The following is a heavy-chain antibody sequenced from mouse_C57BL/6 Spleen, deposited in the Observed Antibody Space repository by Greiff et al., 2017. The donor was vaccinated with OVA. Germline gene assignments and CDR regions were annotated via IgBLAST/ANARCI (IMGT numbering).Heavy chain of an antibody. Sequence: EVHLVESGGDLVKPGGSLKLSCAASGFTFSSYGMSWVRQTPDKRLEWVATISSGGSYTYYPDSVKGRFTISRDNAKNTLYLQMSSLKSEDTAMYYCARQDSTGWFFDYWGQGTTLTVSS. CDR1: GFTFSSYG. CDR3: ARQDSTGWFFDY. J-gene: IGHJ2*01. D-gene: IGHD1-1*01. CDR2: ISSGGSYT. V-gene: IGHV5-6*01.